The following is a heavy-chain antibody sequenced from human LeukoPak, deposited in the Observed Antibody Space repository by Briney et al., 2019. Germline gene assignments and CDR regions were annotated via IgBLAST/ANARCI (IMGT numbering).Heavy chain of an antibody. J-gene: IGHJ4*02. D-gene: IGHD3-3*01. V-gene: IGHV4-39*01. Sequence: SETLSLTCTVSGGSISSSSYYWGWIRQPPGKGLEWIGSICYSGSTYYNPSLKSRVTISVDTSKNQFSLKLSSVTAADTAVYYCARRPRITIFGVDHYFDYWGQGTLVTVSS. CDR3: ARRPRITIFGVDHYFDY. CDR2: ICYSGST. CDR1: GGSISSSSYY.